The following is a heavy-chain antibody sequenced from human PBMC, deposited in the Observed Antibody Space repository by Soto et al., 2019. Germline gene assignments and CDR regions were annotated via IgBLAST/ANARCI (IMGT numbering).Heavy chain of an antibody. CDR2: IYYSGST. Sequence: QVQLQESGPGLVKPSQTLSLTCTVSGGSISSGDYYWSWIRQPPGKGLEWIGYIYYSGSTYYNPSLKSRVTISVDTSKNQFSLKLSSVTAADTAVYYCARGEEAYCGGDCYSNAWYFDLWGRGTLVTVSS. CDR3: ARGEEAYCGGDCYSNAWYFDL. V-gene: IGHV4-30-4*01. D-gene: IGHD2-21*02. CDR1: GGSISSGDYY. J-gene: IGHJ2*01.